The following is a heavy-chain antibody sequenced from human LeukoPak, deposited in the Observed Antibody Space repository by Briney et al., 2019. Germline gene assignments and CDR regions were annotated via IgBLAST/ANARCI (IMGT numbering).Heavy chain of an antibody. CDR2: IIPIFGTA. Sequence: GASVKVSCKASGYTFNKYGISWVRQAPGQGLEWMGGIIPIFGTANYAQKFQGRVTITADESTSTAYMELSSLRSEDTAVYYCARDRTVYDILTGYFYYWGQGSKLTVSS. CDR1: GYTFNKYG. D-gene: IGHD3-9*01. CDR3: ARDRTVYDILTGYFYY. J-gene: IGHJ4*02. V-gene: IGHV1-69*13.